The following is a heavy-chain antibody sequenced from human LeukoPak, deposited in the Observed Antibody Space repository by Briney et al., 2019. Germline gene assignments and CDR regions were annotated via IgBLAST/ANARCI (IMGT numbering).Heavy chain of an antibody. Sequence: GGSLRLSCAASGFTFSDYGMSWVRQAPGKGLEWVSSISSTGGTTYYADSVKGRFTISRDNSKNTLFLQVNSLRAEDTAVYYCAKAYTVYGDYDAFDIWGQGTMVTVSS. V-gene: IGHV3-23*01. D-gene: IGHD4-17*01. CDR3: AKAYTVYGDYDAFDI. CDR2: ISSTGGTT. CDR1: GFTFSDYG. J-gene: IGHJ3*02.